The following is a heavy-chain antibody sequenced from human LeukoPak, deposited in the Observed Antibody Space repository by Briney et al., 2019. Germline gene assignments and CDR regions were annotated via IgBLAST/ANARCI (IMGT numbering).Heavy chain of an antibody. J-gene: IGHJ4*02. Sequence: GGSLRLSCAGSGFTFSSYSMNWVRQAPGKGLEWVSSISSSSSYIYYADSVKGRFTISRDNAKKSLYLQMNSLRAEDTAVYYCARDIVGTPWVDYWGQGTLVTVSS. D-gene: IGHD1-26*01. V-gene: IGHV3-21*01. CDR3: ARDIVGTPWVDY. CDR1: GFTFSSYS. CDR2: ISSSSSYI.